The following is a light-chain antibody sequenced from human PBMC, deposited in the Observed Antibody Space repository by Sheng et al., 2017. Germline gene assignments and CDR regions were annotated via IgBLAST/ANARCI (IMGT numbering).Light chain of an antibody. CDR2: DAF. CDR3: QQRTNWPLT. Sequence: ETVLTQSPATLSLSPGERATLSCRASQSVDKYLAWYQQKPGQPPRLLIYDAFERATGIPARFSGSGSGTDFTLTISSLEPEDFAVYYCQQRTNWPLTFGGGTKVEI. CDR1: QSVDKY. V-gene: IGKV3-11*01. J-gene: IGKJ4*01.